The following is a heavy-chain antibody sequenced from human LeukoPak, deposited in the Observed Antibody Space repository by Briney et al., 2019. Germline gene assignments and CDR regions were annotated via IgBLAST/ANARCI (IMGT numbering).Heavy chain of an antibody. J-gene: IGHJ4*02. V-gene: IGHV1-18*01. Sequence: ASVKVSCKASGYTFTSYGISWVRQAPGQGLEWMGWISAYNGNTNYAQKLQGRVTMTTDTSTSTAYMELRSLRSDDTAVYYCARGPTGTIFGVVILYYFDYWGQGTLVTVSS. CDR2: ISAYNGNT. CDR3: ARGPTGTIFGVVILYYFDY. CDR1: GYTFTSYG. D-gene: IGHD3-3*01.